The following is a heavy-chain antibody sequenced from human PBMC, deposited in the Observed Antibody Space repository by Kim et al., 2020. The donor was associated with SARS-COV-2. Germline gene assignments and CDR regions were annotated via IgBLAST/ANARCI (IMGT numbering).Heavy chain of an antibody. Sequence: GGSLRLSCAASGFTFSSYGMHWVRQAPGKGLEWVAVISYDGSNKYYADSVKGRFTISRDNSKNTLYLQMNSLRAEDTAVYYCAITSGGSYFGYFDYWGQG. CDR3: AITSGGSYFGYFDY. CDR1: GFTFSSYG. D-gene: IGHD1-26*01. CDR2: ISYDGSNK. V-gene: IGHV3-30*03. J-gene: IGHJ4*02.